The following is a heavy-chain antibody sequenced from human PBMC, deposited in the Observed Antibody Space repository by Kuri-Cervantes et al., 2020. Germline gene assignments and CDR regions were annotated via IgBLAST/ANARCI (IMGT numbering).Heavy chain of an antibody. CDR3: AREGPMKWRTKDKDLQLLVY. Sequence: ASVKVSCKVSGYTLTELSMHWVRQAPGQGLEWMGIINPSGGSTSYAQKFQGRVTMTRDTSTSTVYMELSSLRSEDTAVYYCAREGPMKWRTKDKDLQLLVYWGQGTLVTVSS. V-gene: IGHV1-46*01. CDR1: GYTLTELS. D-gene: IGHD2-15*01. CDR2: INPSGGST. J-gene: IGHJ4*02.